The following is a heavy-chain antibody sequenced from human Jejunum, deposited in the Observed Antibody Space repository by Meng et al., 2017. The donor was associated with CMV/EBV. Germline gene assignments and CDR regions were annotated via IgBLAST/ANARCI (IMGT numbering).Heavy chain of an antibody. J-gene: IGHJ6*02. V-gene: IGHV1-2*02. CDR1: GNF. CDR3: ARGGITAALIGGYSYGMDV. Sequence: GNFKHWLRQVPGQGPEWMGWINTNSGGTNYAQKFQGRVTMTRDKFSSVAYMELRSMRSDDTAVYFCARGGITAALIGGYSYGMDVWGQGTTVTVSS. CDR2: INTNSGGT. D-gene: IGHD6-13*01.